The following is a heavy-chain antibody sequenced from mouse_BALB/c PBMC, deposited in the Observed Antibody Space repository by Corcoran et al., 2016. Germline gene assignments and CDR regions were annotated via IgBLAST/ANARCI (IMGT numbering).Heavy chain of an antibody. D-gene: IGHD1-1*01. CDR1: GYTFTNYG. V-gene: IGHV9-3-1*01. CDR2: INTYTGEP. J-gene: IGHJ3*01. Sequence: QIQLVQSGPELKKPGETVKISCKASGYTFTNYGMNWVKQAPGKGLKWMGWINTYTGEPTYTDDFKGRFAFSLETSASTAYLQINNLKNEDTATYFCARKGYDGSSGAYWGQGTLVTVSA. CDR3: ARKGYDGSSGAY.